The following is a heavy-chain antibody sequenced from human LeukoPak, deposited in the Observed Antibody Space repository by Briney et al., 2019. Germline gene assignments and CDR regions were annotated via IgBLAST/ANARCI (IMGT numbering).Heavy chain of an antibody. CDR1: GGTFSSYA. Sequence: SVKVSCKASGGTFSSYAISWVRQAPGQGLEWMGGIIPIFGTANYAQKFQGRVTITADESTSTAYMELSSLRSEDTAVYYCARDIISGTLRYYYMDVWGKGTTVTVSS. CDR2: IIPIFGTA. CDR3: ARDIISGTLRYYYMDV. D-gene: IGHD1-1*01. J-gene: IGHJ6*03. V-gene: IGHV1-69*13.